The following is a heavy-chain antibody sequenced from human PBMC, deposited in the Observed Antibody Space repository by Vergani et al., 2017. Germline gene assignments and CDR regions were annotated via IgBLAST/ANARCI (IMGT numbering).Heavy chain of an antibody. J-gene: IGHJ2*01. CDR2: IYYSGNT. CDR1: GGSVSISNFY. Sequence: QLPLQESGPGLVKPSETLSLTCAVSGGSVSISNFYWGWIRQPPGKGLEWLGSIYYSGNTYYNPSLKSRVTISVDTSKNQFSLKLSSVTAADTAVYYCARKGEGYSDSGHWYFDLWGRGTLVTVSS. D-gene: IGHD5-12*01. CDR3: ARKGEGYSDSGHWYFDL. V-gene: IGHV4-39*01.